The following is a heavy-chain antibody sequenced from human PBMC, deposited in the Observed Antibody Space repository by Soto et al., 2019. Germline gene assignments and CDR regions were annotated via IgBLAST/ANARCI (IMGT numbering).Heavy chain of an antibody. J-gene: IGHJ4*02. Sequence: PSETLSLTCTVSGGSISSSSYYWGWIRQPPGKGLEWIGSIYYSGSTYYNPSLKSRVTISVDTSKSQFSLKLSSVTAADTAVYYCARIRDRIRGYSSSWLDYWAREPWSPSPQ. CDR3: ARIRDRIRGYSSSWLDY. D-gene: IGHD6-13*01. CDR2: IYYSGST. CDR1: GGSISSSSYY. V-gene: IGHV4-39*01.